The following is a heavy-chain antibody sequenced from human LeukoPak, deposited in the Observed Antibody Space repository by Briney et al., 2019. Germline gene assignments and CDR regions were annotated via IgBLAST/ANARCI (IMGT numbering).Heavy chain of an antibody. CDR2: IWYDGSNK. D-gene: IGHD3-22*01. CDR3: ARRKSRGYYYDSSGYNYLDY. J-gene: IGHJ4*02. V-gene: IGHV3-33*01. Sequence: GGSLRLSCAASGFTFSSYGMHWVRQAPGKGLEWVAVIWYDGSNKYYADSVKGRFTISRDNSKNTLYLQMNSLRAEDTAVYYCARRKSRGYYYDSSGYNYLDYWGQGTLVTVSS. CDR1: GFTFSSYG.